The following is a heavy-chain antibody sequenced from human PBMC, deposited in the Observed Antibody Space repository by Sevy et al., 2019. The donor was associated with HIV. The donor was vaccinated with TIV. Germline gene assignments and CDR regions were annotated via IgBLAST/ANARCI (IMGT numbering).Heavy chain of an antibody. D-gene: IGHD6-6*01. CDR2: ISGSGDDT. Sequence: GGSLRLSCAASGFTFSTYTMSWVRQAPGKGLEWVSAISGSGDDTYYAGSVKGRFTISRDNSKNTLYLQVNSLRAEDTAVYYCAKPPYSSSSFDYWGQGTLVTVSS. CDR3: AKPPYSSSSFDY. J-gene: IGHJ4*02. CDR1: GFTFSTYT. V-gene: IGHV3-23*01.